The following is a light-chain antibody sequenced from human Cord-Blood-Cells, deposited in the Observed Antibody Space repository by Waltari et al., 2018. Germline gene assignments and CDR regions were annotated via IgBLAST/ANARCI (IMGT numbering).Light chain of an antibody. Sequence: QSALTQPASVSGSPGQSITISCTGTSRDVGGYNYVSWYQQHPGKAPKLMIYDVSKRPSGVSNRFSGSKSGNTASLTISVLQAEDDADYYCSSYTSSSTYVFGTGTKVTVL. CDR1: SRDVGGYNY. V-gene: IGLV2-14*01. CDR2: DVS. J-gene: IGLJ1*01. CDR3: SSYTSSSTYV.